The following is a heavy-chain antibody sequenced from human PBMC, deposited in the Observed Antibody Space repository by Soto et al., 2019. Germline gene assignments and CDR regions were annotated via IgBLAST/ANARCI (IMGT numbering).Heavy chain of an antibody. CDR1: GYIFTGYP. Sequence: QVQLVQSGAEVKKPGASVRVSCKASGYIFTGYPMHWVRQAPGQSLEWMGWINTGTSNTKYSQNFQGRVTTSRDTSASTAYMELSSLRAEDTAMCYCTRDNNCLCDYWGQGTLVTVSS. V-gene: IGHV1-3*04. CDR2: INTGTSNT. CDR3: TRDNNCLCDY. J-gene: IGHJ4*02. D-gene: IGHD1-1*01.